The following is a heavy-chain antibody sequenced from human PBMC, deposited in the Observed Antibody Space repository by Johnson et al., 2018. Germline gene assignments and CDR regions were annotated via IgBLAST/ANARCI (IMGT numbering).Heavy chain of an antibody. CDR2: ISSSSSYI. D-gene: IGHD5/OR15-5a*01. J-gene: IGHJ6*02. CDR1: GFTFSSYS. CDR3: ARVVSTQTYYYYDMVV. Sequence: VQLVESGGGLVKPGGSLRLSCAASGFTFSSYSMNWVRQAPGKGLEWVSSISSSSSYIYYADSVKGRFTISRDNAKNSLYLQMNSLRSEDTAVYYCARVVSTQTYYYYDMVVWGQGTTVTVSS. V-gene: IGHV3-21*01.